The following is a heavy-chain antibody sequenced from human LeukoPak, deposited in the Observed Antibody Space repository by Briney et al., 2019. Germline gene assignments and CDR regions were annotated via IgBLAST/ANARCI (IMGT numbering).Heavy chain of an antibody. CDR2: IYYSGST. J-gene: IGHJ3*02. V-gene: IGHV4-39*01. D-gene: IGHD6-19*01. CDR3: ARHEDSSGWYEGAFDI. Sequence: PSETLSLTCTVSGGSISSSSYYWGWIGQPPGKGLEWIGSIYYSGSTYYNPSLKSRVTISVDTSKNQFSLKLSSVTAADTAVYYCARHEDSSGWYEGAFDIWGQGTMVTVSS. CDR1: GGSISSSSYY.